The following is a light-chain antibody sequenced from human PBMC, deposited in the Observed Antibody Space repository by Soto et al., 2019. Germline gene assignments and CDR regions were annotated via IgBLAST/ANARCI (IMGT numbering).Light chain of an antibody. Sequence: DIQMTQSPSSLSASVGDRVTVTCRASQNISSYLNWYQQKPGKAPKLLIYVASSLKSGVPSRFSGSGSGTDFTLSISSLQPEDFATYYCQQSYTILAYTFGQGTKLEIK. CDR2: VAS. CDR1: QNISSY. CDR3: QQSYTILAYT. J-gene: IGKJ2*01. V-gene: IGKV1-39*01.